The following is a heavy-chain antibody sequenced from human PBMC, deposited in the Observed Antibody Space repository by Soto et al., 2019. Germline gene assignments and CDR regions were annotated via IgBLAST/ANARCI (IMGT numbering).Heavy chain of an antibody. Sequence: EVQLVESGGGLVKPGGSLRLSCTASGFSSNDAWMSWVRQAPGKGLEWVGLIKSKSDGGTTDYTAPVKGRFTISRDDSKTTLYLKMNSVKALDTAVYYCTTCSACRGCWGQGTMVTVSS. V-gene: IGHV3-15*01. CDR2: IKSKSDGGTT. CDR3: TTCSACRGC. J-gene: IGHJ4*02. D-gene: IGHD6-19*01. CDR1: GFSSNDAW.